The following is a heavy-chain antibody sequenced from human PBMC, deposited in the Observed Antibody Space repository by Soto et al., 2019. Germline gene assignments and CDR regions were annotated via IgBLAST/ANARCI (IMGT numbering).Heavy chain of an antibody. Sequence: EVQLLESGGGLVQPGGSLRLSCAASGFTFSSYAMSWVRQAPGKGLEWVSAISGSGGSTYYADSVKGRFTISRDNSKNTLDLQMNSLRAEYTAVYYCAKVSVRACAFDIWGQGTMVTVSS. V-gene: IGHV3-23*01. CDR2: ISGSGGST. J-gene: IGHJ3*02. D-gene: IGHD3-10*01. CDR3: AKVSVRACAFDI. CDR1: GFTFSSYA.